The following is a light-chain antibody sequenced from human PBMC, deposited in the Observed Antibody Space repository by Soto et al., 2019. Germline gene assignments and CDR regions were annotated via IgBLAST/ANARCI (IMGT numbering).Light chain of an antibody. J-gene: IGLJ1*01. Sequence: SVLTQPASVSGSSGQSITISCTGTGSDVGAYNYVSWYQQCPGKAPKLIIYDVVNRPSGVSNRFSGSKSGNTAALIIFGLQAEDEADYYCCSYTSSSTYVFGTGTKVTVL. V-gene: IGLV2-14*01. CDR3: CSYTSSSTYV. CDR1: GSDVGAYNY. CDR2: DVV.